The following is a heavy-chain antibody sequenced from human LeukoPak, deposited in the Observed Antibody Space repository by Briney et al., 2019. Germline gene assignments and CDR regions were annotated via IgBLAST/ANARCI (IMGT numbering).Heavy chain of an antibody. J-gene: IGHJ4*02. CDR1: GGSISSYY. V-gene: IGHV4-59*01. D-gene: IGHD6-6*01. Sequence: PSETLSLTCTVSGGSISSYYWSWIRQPPGKGLEWIGYIYYSGSTNYDPSLKSRVTISVDTSKNQFSLKLSSVTAADTAVYYCARVDPDSSSTLEVFDYWGQGTLVTVSS. CDR3: ARVDPDSSSTLEVFDY. CDR2: IYYSGST.